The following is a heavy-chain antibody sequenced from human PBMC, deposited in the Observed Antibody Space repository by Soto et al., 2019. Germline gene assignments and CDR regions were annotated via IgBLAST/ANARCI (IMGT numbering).Heavy chain of an antibody. D-gene: IGHD3-22*01. CDR3: ERHSIWLLLSDY. Sequence: SETLSLTCTVSGGSISSSGSYWSWIRQHPGKGLEWIGYISYSGSTVYNPSLESRVTISLDTSKNQFSLKLDSVTAADTAVYFCERHSIWLLLSDYWGQGSLVTVSS. J-gene: IGHJ4*02. V-gene: IGHV4-31*03. CDR1: GGSISSSGSY. CDR2: ISYSGST.